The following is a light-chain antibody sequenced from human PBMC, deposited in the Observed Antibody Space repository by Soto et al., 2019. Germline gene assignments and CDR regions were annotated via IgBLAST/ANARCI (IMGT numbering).Light chain of an antibody. CDR1: SSDVGIYNY. J-gene: IGLJ1*01. V-gene: IGLV2-14*01. Sequence: QSALTQPASVSGSPGQSIAISCTGSSSDVGIYNYVSWYQQHPGKVPKLIIYEVSNRPSGASTRFSCYKSGNTSPLTLSGLQAEDEADYYCSLYTPSRTRVFGTGTKLTVL. CDR3: SLYTPSRTRV. CDR2: EVS.